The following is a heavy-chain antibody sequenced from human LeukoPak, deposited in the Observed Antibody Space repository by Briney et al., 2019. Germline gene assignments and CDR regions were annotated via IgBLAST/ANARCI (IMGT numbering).Heavy chain of an antibody. CDR3: ARDPREPYYYYGMDV. Sequence: GASVKVSCKASGGTFSSYAISWVRQAPGQGLEWMGGIIPIFGTANYAQKFQGRVTITADESTSTAYMELSSLRSEDTAVYYCARDPREPYYYYGMDVWGQGTTVTVSS. J-gene: IGHJ6*02. CDR2: IIPIFGTA. V-gene: IGHV1-69*13. CDR1: GGTFSSYA. D-gene: IGHD1-14*01.